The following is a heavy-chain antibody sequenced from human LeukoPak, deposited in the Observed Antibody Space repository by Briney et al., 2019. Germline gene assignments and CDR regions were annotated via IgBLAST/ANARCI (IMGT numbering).Heavy chain of an antibody. CDR2: IYNDGNT. CDR3: ARDGALGL. D-gene: IGHD3/OR15-3a*01. J-gene: IGHJ4*02. CDR1: GFTDSSNY. Sequence: GGSLRLSCVDSGFTDSSNYMKWVRQAPGKGLEWVSVIYNDGNTYYADSVKGRFTISRDNSKNTLYLQMNSLRAEDTAVYYCARDGALGLWGQGTLVTVSS. V-gene: IGHV3-53*01.